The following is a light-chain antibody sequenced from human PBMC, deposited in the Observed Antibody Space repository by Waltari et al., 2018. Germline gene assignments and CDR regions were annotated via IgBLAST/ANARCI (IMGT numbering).Light chain of an antibody. CDR3: QQYDAYALT. CDR2: EAS. J-gene: IGKJ4*01. CDR1: QSIRSS. V-gene: IGKV1-5*03. Sequence: EIQMTQSPSNLSASVGDRVNITCRASQSIRSSFAWYQQKPGKAPKFLIYEASSLESGVPSRFSGSGSGTEFTLTISSLQPDDFATYFCQQYDAYALTFGGGTKVEIK.